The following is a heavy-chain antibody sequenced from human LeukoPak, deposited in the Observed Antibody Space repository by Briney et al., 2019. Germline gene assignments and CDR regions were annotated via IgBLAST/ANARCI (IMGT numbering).Heavy chain of an antibody. J-gene: IGHJ5*02. CDR2: ISFNSGNI. V-gene: IGHV3-9*01. Sequence: GGSLRLSCAASGFTFDDYNMHWVRQAPGKGLDWVSGISFNSGNIGYADSVKGRFTISRDNAKNFLYPQMNSLRAEDTALSYCVTQGPARSYGHDCYRASSWGQGAMVTVVS. CDR3: VTQGPARSYGHDCYRASS. CDR1: GFTFDDYN. D-gene: IGHD2-21*02.